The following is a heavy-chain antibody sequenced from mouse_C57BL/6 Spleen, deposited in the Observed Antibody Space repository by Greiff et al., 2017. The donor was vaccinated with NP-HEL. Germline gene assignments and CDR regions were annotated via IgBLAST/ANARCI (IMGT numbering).Heavy chain of an antibody. V-gene: IGHV1-52*01. CDR2: IDPSDSET. Sequence: QVQLQQPGAELVRPGSSVKLSCKASGYTFTSSWMHWVKQRPIQGLEWIGNIDPSDSETHYNQKFKDKATLTVDKSSSNAYIQLSSLTSEDSAVYYCARDYGSSFYYAMDYWGQGTSVTVSS. CDR1: GYTFTSSW. D-gene: IGHD1-1*01. J-gene: IGHJ4*01. CDR3: ARDYGSSFYYAMDY.